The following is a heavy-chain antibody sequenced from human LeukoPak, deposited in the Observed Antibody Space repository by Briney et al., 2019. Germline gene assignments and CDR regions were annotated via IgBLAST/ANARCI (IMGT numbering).Heavy chain of an antibody. CDR3: ARDPTPRYCSGGSCYTHYGMDV. Sequence: GGSLRLSCAASGFTFSSYTMNRVRQAPGKGLEWVSSISSSSSYIYYADSVKGRLTISRDNAKNSLYLQMNGLRAEDTAVYYCARDPTPRYCSGGSCYTHYGMDVWGQGTTVTVSS. D-gene: IGHD2-15*01. CDR2: ISSSSSYI. J-gene: IGHJ6*02. CDR1: GFTFSSYT. V-gene: IGHV3-21*01.